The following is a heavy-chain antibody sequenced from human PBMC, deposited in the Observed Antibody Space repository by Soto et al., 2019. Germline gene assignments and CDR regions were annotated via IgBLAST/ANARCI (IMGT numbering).Heavy chain of an antibody. CDR2: ISYDGSNK. D-gene: IGHD6-19*01. CDR3: AKDQLAVAGSWFDP. J-gene: IGHJ5*02. Sequence: GESLRLSCAASGFTFSSYGMHWVRHAPGKGLEWVAVISYDGSNKYYADSVKGRFTISRDNSKNTLYLQMNSLRAEDTAVYYCAKDQLAVAGSWFDPWGQGTLVTVSS. CDR1: GFTFSSYG. V-gene: IGHV3-30*18.